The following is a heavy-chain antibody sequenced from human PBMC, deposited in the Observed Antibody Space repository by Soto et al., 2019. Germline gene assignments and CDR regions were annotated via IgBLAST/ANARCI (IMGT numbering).Heavy chain of an antibody. CDR3: ARDGNTYYYDRQDY. D-gene: IGHD3-22*01. CDR2: ISYDGRNK. J-gene: IGHJ4*02. CDR1: GFTFSTYA. Sequence: QVQLVESGGGVVQPGRSLRLSCAASGFTFSTYAMNWVRQGPGKGLEWVALISYDGRNKYYADSVKGRFTIFRDNAKNTLYLPMNGLRGEDTAVYYGARDGNTYYYDRQDYWGQGSLVTVSS. V-gene: IGHV3-30-3*01.